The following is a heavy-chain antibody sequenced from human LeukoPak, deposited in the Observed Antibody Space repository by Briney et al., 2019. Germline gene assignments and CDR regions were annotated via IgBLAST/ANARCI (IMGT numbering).Heavy chain of an antibody. J-gene: IGHJ4*02. CDR2: TYYSGST. CDR1: GGSISSSSYY. D-gene: IGHD3-3*01. V-gene: IGHV4-39*01. Sequence: PSETLSLTCTVSGGSISSSSYYWGWIRQPPGKGLEWIGSTYYSGSTYYNPSLKSRVTISVDTSKNQFSLKLSSVTAADTAVYYCARLGYYDFWIDYWGQGTLVTVSS. CDR3: ARLGYYDFWIDY.